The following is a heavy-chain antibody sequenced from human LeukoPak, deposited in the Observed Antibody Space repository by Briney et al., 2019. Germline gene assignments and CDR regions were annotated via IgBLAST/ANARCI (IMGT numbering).Heavy chain of an antibody. Sequence: GSLRLSCAASGFTFSSYALSWVRQAPGKGLEWVSGISGSGGSTYYADSVKGRFTVSRDNSKNTLFLQMNGLRPEDTAVYCCAKASYNIAKENWFDPWGQGTLVTVSS. J-gene: IGHJ5*02. CDR3: AKASYNIAKENWFDP. D-gene: IGHD1-1*01. CDR2: ISGSGGST. CDR1: GFTFSSYA. V-gene: IGHV3-23*01.